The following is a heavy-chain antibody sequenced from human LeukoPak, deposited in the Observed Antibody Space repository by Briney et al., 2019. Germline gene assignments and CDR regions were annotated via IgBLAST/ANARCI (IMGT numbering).Heavy chain of an antibody. CDR1: GYTFTAYY. CDR2: INPNSGDT. V-gene: IGHV1-2*02. J-gene: IGHJ5*02. D-gene: IGHD3-10*01. CDR3: AREGEDSDDTNWFDP. Sequence: ASVKFSCKASGYTFTAYYMHWVRQAPGQGLEWMGWINPNSGDTNYAQKFQGRVTMTRDTSISTAYMELSSLRSDDMAVYYCAREGEDSDDTNWFDPWGQGTLVTVSS.